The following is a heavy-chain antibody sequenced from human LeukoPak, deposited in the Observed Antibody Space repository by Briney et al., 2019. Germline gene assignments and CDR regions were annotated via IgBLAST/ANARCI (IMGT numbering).Heavy chain of an antibody. CDR3: ARVLLPLYGMDV. J-gene: IGHJ6*02. V-gene: IGHV3-33*01. Sequence: GGSLRLSCAASGFTFSSYGMHWVRQAPGKGLEWVAVIWYDGSNKYYADSVKGRFAISRDNSKNTLYLQMNSLRAEDTAVYYCARVLLPLYGMDVWGQGTTVTVSS. CDR2: IWYDGSNK. CDR1: GFTFSSYG. D-gene: IGHD3-22*01.